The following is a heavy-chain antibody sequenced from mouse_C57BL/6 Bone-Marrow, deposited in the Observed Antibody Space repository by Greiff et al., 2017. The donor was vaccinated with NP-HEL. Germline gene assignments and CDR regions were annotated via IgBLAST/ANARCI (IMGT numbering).Heavy chain of an antibody. CDR2: ISNGGGST. CDR1: GFTFSDYY. D-gene: IGHD3-1*01. J-gene: IGHJ4*01. V-gene: IGHV5-12*01. CDR3: ARSPLRGYAMDY. Sequence: EVNVVESGGGLVQPGGSLKLSCAASGFTFSDYYMYWVRQTPEKRLEWVAYISNGGGSTYYPDTVKGRFTIARDNAKNTLYLQMSRLKAEDTAMYYWARSPLRGYAMDYWGQGTSVTVSS.